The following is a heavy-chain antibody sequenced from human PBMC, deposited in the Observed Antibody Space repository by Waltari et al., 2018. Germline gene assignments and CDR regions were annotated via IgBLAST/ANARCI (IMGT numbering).Heavy chain of an antibody. Sequence: QVQLVESGGGVVQPGRSLRLSCAASGFTFSSYAMHWVRQAPGKGLEWVAVISYDGSNKYYADSGKGRFTISRDNSKNTLYLQMNRLRAEDTAVYYCAREWGEPPRSGFDYWGQGTLVTVSS. CDR2: ISYDGSNK. V-gene: IGHV3-30-3*01. CDR3: AREWGEPPRSGFDY. D-gene: IGHD3-16*01. J-gene: IGHJ4*02. CDR1: GFTFSSYA.